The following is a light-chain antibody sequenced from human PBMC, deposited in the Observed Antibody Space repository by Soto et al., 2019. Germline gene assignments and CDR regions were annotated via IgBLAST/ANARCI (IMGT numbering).Light chain of an antibody. CDR3: QQYENLPN. CDR2: DAS. CDR1: QSISSY. J-gene: IGKJ5*01. V-gene: IGKV1-33*01. Sequence: DIQMTQSPCSLSASVGDIVTITCRASQSISSYLNWYQQKPGRAPKLLIYDASNLEAGVPSRFRGSGSGTDFTFTISRLQPEDIATYYCQQYENLPNFGQGTRLEIK.